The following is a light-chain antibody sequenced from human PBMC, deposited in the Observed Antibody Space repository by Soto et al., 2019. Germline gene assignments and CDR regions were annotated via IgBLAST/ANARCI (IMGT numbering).Light chain of an antibody. CDR3: SSYTSIITVV. J-gene: IGLJ2*01. CDR2: EVN. Sequence: QSALTQPASVSGSPGQSITISCSGSSTDVGGYNYVSWYQQHPGKAPKLMISEVNKRPSGVSDRFSGSKSGNTASLTISGLQTEDEADYYCSSYTSIITVVFGGGTKLTVL. CDR1: STDVGGYNY. V-gene: IGLV2-14*01.